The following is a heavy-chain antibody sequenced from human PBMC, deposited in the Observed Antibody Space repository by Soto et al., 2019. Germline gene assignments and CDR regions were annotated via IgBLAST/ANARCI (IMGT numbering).Heavy chain of an antibody. CDR1: GYTYTSYG. D-gene: IGHD3-22*01. Sequence: PVEVSCKDSGYTYTSYGISWGRQAQGQGLDWMGWISAYNGNTNYGQKLQRRVIMTTVTSTRTDYRELGNLGCVDTAVYYRSRDLSRTSSGNYYGLSWGQGTLFTV. CDR3: SRDLSRTSSGNYYGLS. V-gene: IGHV1-18*01. J-gene: IGHJ5*02. CDR2: ISAYNGNT.